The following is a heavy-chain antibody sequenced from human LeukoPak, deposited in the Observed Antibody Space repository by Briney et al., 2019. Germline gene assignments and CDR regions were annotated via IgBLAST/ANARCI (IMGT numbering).Heavy chain of an antibody. V-gene: IGHV3-48*03. CDR1: GFTFSSYE. CDR3: ASETESSSSDAFDI. D-gene: IGHD6-6*01. Sequence: PGGSLRLSCAASGFTFSSYEMNWVRQAPGKGLEWVSYISSIGSRISYADSVKGRLTISRDNAKNSLYLQMNSLRAEDTAIYYCASETESSSSDAFDIWGQGTMVTVSS. CDR2: ISSIGSRI. J-gene: IGHJ3*02.